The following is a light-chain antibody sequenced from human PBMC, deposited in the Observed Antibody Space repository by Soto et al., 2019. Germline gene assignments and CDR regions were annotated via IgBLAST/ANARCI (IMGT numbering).Light chain of an antibody. V-gene: IGLV2-8*01. Sequence: QSVLTQPPSASESPGQSVTISCTGTSSDVGGYNYVSWYQQHPGKAPKLMIYEVSKRPSGVPDSFSGSKSGNTASLTVSGLQAEDEADYYCSSYAGSNNFVVFGGGTKLTVL. CDR3: SSYAGSNNFVV. CDR2: EVS. CDR1: SSDVGGYNY. J-gene: IGLJ2*01.